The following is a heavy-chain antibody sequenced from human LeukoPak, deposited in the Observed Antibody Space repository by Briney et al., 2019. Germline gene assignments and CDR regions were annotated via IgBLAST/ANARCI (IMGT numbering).Heavy chain of an antibody. J-gene: IGHJ5*02. CDR2: INDSGRT. CDR1: GGSFSVYY. Sequence: PSETLSLTCAAYGGSFSVYYWSWIRQPPGKGLEWIGEINDSGRTNYNPSLKSRVTISVDTSKNQFSLKLSSVTAADTAVYYCARHYFSTLTTLLRGVKKQKSRFDPWGQGTLVTVSS. CDR3: ARHYFSTLTTLLRGVKKQKSRFDP. D-gene: IGHD4-17*01. V-gene: IGHV4-34*01.